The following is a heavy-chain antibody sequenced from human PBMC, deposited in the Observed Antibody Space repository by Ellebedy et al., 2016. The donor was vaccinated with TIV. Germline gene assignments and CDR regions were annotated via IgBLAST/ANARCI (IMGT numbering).Heavy chain of an antibody. J-gene: IGHJ5*02. CDR2: IYPGDSET. CDR3: ARQDDNYDWSDP. V-gene: IGHV5-51*01. D-gene: IGHD4-11*01. CDR1: GYSFTTYW. Sequence: PGGSLRLSCKGSGYSFTTYWIGWVRQMPGKGLEWMGTIYPGDSETTYSPSFQGQVTISVDKSISTAYMQRSSLKASDTAMYYCARQDDNYDWSDPWGQGTLVTVSS.